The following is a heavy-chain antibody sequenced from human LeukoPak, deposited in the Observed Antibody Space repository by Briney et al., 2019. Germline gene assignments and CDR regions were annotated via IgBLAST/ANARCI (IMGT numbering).Heavy chain of an antibody. CDR3: ARWDGYSSSPDY. Sequence: GASVKVSCKASGYSLTGYYMHWLRQAPGQGLEWMGWINPNSGDTGYAQKFQGRVTMTRDMSISTIYMELNRLRSDDTALYYCARWDGYSSSPDYWGQGTLVTVSS. CDR1: GYSLTGYY. J-gene: IGHJ4*02. CDR2: INPNSGDT. D-gene: IGHD6-13*01. V-gene: IGHV1-2*02.